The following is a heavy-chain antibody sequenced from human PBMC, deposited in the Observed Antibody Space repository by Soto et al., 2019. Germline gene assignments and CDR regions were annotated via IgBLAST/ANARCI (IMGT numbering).Heavy chain of an antibody. CDR3: ARDRCSGGRCYSVND. CDR2: IIPILGIA. CDR1: GGTFSSYT. J-gene: IGHJ4*02. V-gene: IGHV1-69*04. Sequence: ASVKVSCKASGGTFSSYTISWVRQAPGQGLEWMGRIIPILGIANYAQKFQGRVTITADKSTSTAYMELSSLRSEDTAVYYCARDRCSGGRCYSVNDWGQGTLVTVSS. D-gene: IGHD2-15*01.